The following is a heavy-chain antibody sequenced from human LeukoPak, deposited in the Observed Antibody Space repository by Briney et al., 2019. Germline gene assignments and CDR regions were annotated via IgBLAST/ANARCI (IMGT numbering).Heavy chain of an antibody. CDR3: ARGYIVVVVAATDSFYDY. Sequence: SETLSLTCALYGGSFSGYYWSWIRQPPGKGLEWIGEINHSGSTNYNPPLKSRVTISVDTSKNQFSLKLSSVTAADTAVYYCARGYIVVVVAATDSFYDYWGQGTLVTVSS. D-gene: IGHD2-15*01. CDR2: INHSGST. V-gene: IGHV4-34*01. CDR1: GGSFSGYY. J-gene: IGHJ4*02.